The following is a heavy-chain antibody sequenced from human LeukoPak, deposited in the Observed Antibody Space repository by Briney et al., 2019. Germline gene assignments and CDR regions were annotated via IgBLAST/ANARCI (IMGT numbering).Heavy chain of an antibody. CDR1: EFTFSRYA. V-gene: IGHV3-23*01. CDR3: ARDSSMLRGPLVIYYFDF. J-gene: IGHJ4*02. D-gene: IGHD3-10*01. CDR2: ISGGGDAT. Sequence: GGSLRLSCTASEFTFSRYAMSWVRQAPGKGLEWVSTISGGGDATYYADSVKGRFTISRDNSKNTLYLQMNSLRVEDTAVYYCARDSSMLRGPLVIYYFDFWGQGTLVAVSS.